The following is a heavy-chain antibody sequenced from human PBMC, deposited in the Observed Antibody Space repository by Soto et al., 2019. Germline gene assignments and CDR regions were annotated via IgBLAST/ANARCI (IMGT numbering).Heavy chain of an antibody. CDR2: IQSGGPT. Sequence: PGGSLRLSCAASGFTVSSKYMSWVRQAPGKGLEWVSLIQSGGPTYYADSVKGRFTISRDTSENTVHLQMDSLRAEDTAVYYCARDDVLCDGGRCYGVPLDVWGKGNTVTFSS. V-gene: IGHV3-66*01. D-gene: IGHD2-15*01. CDR3: ARDDVLCDGGRCYGVPLDV. J-gene: IGHJ6*04. CDR1: GFTVSSKY.